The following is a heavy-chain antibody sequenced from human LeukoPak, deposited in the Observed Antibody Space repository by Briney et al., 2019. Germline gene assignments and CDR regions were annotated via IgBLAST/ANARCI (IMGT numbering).Heavy chain of an antibody. D-gene: IGHD6-6*01. CDR2: TIPIFGTA. J-gene: IGHJ4*02. CDR1: GGTFSSYA. CDR3: ARGVGGSSSCDY. V-gene: IGHV1-69*13. Sequence: SVKVSCKASGGTFSSYAISWVRQAPGQGLEWMGGTIPIFGTANYAQKSQGRVTITADESTSTAYMELSSLRSEDTAVYYCARGVGGSSSCDYWGQGTLVTVSS.